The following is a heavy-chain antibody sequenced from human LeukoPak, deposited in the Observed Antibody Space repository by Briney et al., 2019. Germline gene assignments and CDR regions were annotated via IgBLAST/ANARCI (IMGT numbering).Heavy chain of an antibody. CDR3: ARDLANTGWYTFDY. CDR2: TYYRSKWYN. Sequence: SQTLSVTCDISGDSVSSINGAWNWIRQSPSRGLEWLGRTYYRSKWYNEYAESMKGRMTITPDTSNNRFSPQWNSVTPDDTAVYYCARDLANTGWYTFDYWGQGTLVTVSS. V-gene: IGHV6-1*01. D-gene: IGHD6-19*01. J-gene: IGHJ4*02. CDR1: GDSVSSINGA.